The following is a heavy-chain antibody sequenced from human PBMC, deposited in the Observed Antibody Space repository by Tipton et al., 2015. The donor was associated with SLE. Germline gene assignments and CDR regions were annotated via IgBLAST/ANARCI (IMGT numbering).Heavy chain of an antibody. CDR1: GFSFGDYA. V-gene: IGHV3-9*01. CDR3: AKAPLRYFDWLLMTYFDY. CDR2: ISWNSGSI. D-gene: IGHD3-9*01. J-gene: IGHJ4*02. Sequence: SLRLSCEVSGFSFGDYAMHWVRQAPGKGLEWVSGISWNSGSIGYADSVKGRFTISRDNAKNSLYLQMNSLRAEDTALYYCAKAPLRYFDWLLMTYFDYWGQGTLVTVSS.